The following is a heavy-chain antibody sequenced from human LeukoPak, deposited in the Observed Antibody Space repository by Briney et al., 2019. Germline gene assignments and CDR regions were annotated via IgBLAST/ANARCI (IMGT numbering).Heavy chain of an antibody. J-gene: IGHJ6*03. CDR3: TRHSNGEGDYHYYMDV. Sequence: GGSLRLSCTASGFTFGDYAMSWVRQAPGKGPEGVGFIRSKAYGGTTEYAASVKGIFTISRDDSKSIAYLQMNSLKTEDTAVYYCTRHSNGEGDYHYYMDVWGKGTTVTVSS. CDR1: GFTFGDYA. V-gene: IGHV3-49*04. D-gene: IGHD4-11*01. CDR2: IRSKAYGGTT.